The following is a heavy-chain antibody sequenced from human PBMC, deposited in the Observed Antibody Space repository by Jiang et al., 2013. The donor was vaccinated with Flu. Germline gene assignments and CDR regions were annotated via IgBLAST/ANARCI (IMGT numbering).Heavy chain of an antibody. CDR2: ISYDGSNK. D-gene: IGHD6-13*01. J-gene: IGHJ4*02. CDR3: AKDWQQLAVYYFDY. V-gene: IGHV3-30*18. CDR1: TFSSYG. Sequence: TFSSYGMHWVRQAPGKGLEWVAVISYDGSNKYYADSVKGRFTISRDNSKNTLYLQMNSLRAEDTAVYYCAKDWQQLAVYYFDYWGQGTLVTVSS.